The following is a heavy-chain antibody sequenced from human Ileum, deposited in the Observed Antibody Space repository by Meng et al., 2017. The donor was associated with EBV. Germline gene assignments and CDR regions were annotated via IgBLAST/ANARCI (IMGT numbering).Heavy chain of an antibody. J-gene: IGHJ4*02. CDR1: GFTFSSYG. V-gene: IGHV3-23*04. D-gene: IGHD2-15*01. CDR2: VSGGGGT. CDR3: ASGYCSGGTCYPRWFI. Sequence: EVQLVESGGVGVQPGGSLGLSCAASGFTFSSYGLYWARQAPGKGLEWVSSVSGGGGTYYADSVKGRFTISRDNSKNTLSLQMNSLRAEDTAVYYCASGYCSGGTCYPRWFIWGQGTLVTVSS.